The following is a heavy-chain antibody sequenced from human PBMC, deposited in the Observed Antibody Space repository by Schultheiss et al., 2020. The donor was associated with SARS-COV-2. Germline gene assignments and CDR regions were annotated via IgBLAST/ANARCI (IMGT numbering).Heavy chain of an antibody. CDR1: GGTFSSYA. CDR3: AFRIAVAGKIRFDP. Sequence: ASVKVSCKASGGTFSSYAISWVRQAPGQGLEWMGWISAYNGNTNYAQKFQGRVTITRNTSASTAYMELSSLRSEDTAVYYCAFRIAVAGKIRFDPWGQGTLVTVSS. CDR2: ISAYNGNT. V-gene: IGHV1-18*01. D-gene: IGHD6-19*01. J-gene: IGHJ5*02.